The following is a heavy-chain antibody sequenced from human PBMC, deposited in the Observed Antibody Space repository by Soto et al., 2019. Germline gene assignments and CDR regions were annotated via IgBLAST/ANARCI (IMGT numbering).Heavy chain of an antibody. J-gene: IGHJ4*02. CDR3: AKRRGAGWHFDY. CDR1: GFTFSSYA. V-gene: IGHV3-23*01. D-gene: IGHD2-15*01. CDR2: VSIGGST. Sequence: DVQLLESGGGLVQPEGSLRLSCAASGFTFSSYAMGWVRQGPGKGLDWVAGVSIGGSTHYADAVRGRFTISRDNSKHTLSLQMNSLTAEDTAVYFFAKRRGAGWHFDYWGQGALVTVSS.